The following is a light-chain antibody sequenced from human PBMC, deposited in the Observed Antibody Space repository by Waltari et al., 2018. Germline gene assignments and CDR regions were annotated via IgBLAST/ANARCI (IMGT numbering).Light chain of an antibody. CDR2: GAF. V-gene: IGKV3-15*01. J-gene: IGKJ5*01. CDR1: QGISDN. CDR3: QQYNRWPPIT. Sequence: EIVMTQSPATLSVSPGERATLPCRASQGISDNLAWYQQKPGQAPRLLIYGAFTRATGIPARFSGSGSGTEFTLTISSLQSEDSAVYYCQQYNRWPPITFGQGTRLEIK.